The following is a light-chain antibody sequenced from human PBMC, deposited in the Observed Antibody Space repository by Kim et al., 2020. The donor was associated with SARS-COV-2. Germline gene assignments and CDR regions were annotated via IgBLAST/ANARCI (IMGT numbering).Light chain of an antibody. V-gene: IGKV3-15*01. CDR2: GAS. J-gene: IGKJ2*01. Sequence: PGERATLACGARQSVTSNLAWYQQRPGQAPRLLIYGASIRATGIPDRFSGSGSGTEFTLTISSLQPEDFALYYCQQYNRWPPYIFGQGTKLEI. CDR3: QQYNRWPPYI. CDR1: QSVTSN.